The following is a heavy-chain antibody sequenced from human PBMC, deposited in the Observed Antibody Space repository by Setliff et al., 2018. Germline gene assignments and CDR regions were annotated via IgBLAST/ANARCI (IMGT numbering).Heavy chain of an antibody. V-gene: IGHV3-23*01. CDR2: ITGNGNSL. J-gene: IGHJ4*02. CDR3: ARTCSGSGCYAGLES. CDR1: GFTFSTYA. D-gene: IGHD2-15*01. Sequence: PGGSLRLSCAASGFTFSTYALSWVRPAPGKGPEWVSTITGNGNSLYYADSVKGRFIGSRDNSKNTLYLQMNGLRAEDTAVYYCARTCSGSGCYAGLESWGQGTPVTVSS.